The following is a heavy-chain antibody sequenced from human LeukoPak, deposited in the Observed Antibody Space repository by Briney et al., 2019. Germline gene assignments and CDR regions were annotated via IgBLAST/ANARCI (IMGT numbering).Heavy chain of an antibody. J-gene: IGHJ3*02. CDR1: GGSISSGGYY. CDR2: IYYSGST. CDR3: ARGGGYCSGGSCYSGAFDI. D-gene: IGHD2-15*01. V-gene: IGHV4-31*03. Sequence: SETLSLTCTVSGGSISSGGYYWSWIRQHPGKGLEWIGYIYYSGSTYYNPSLKSRVTISVDTSKNQFSLKLSSVTAADTAVYYCARGGGYCSGGSCYSGAFDIWGQGTMVTVSS.